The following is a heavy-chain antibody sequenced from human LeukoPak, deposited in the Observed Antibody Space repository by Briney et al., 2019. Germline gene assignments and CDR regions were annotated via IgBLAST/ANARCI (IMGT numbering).Heavy chain of an antibody. CDR1: GGSVSNYY. CDR2: MYYSGST. CDR3: ARHKRDYYDSSDDAFDI. Sequence: PSETLSLTCTVSGGSVSNYYWSWIRQPPGKGLEWIGYMYYSGSTNYNPTLKSRVTISVDASKSQFSLKLNSVTAADTAVYYCARHKRDYYDSSDDAFDIWGQGTMVTVSS. V-gene: IGHV4-59*08. J-gene: IGHJ3*02. D-gene: IGHD3-22*01.